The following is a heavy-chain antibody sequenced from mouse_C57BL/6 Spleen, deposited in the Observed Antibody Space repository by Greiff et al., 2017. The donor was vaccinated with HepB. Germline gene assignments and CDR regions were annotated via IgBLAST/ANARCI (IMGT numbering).Heavy chain of an antibody. CDR1: GYTFTSYG. CDR3: AREILLRERYFDY. CDR2: VYPRSGNT. V-gene: IGHV1-81*01. D-gene: IGHD1-1*01. Sequence: QVQLQQSGAELARPGASVKLSCKASGYTFTSYGISWVKQSTGQGLEWIGEVYPRSGNTYYNEKFKGKATLTADKSSSTAYMELRSLTSEDSAVYFCAREILLRERYFDYWGQGTTLTVSS. J-gene: IGHJ2*01.